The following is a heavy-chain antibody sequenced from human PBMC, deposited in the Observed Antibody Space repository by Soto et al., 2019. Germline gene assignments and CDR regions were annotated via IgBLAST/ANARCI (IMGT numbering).Heavy chain of an antibody. V-gene: IGHV3-30-3*01. Sequence: QVQLVESGGGVVQPGRSLRLSCAASGFSFTSYALHWVRQAPGKGLEWLAVVSNDGITTFYTNSVKGRFTISRDNSENTVYLQITSLSVEDTAVYHCARSNTSSTGEALDYWGQGTLVTVSS. CDR1: GFSFTSYA. CDR2: VSNDGITT. J-gene: IGHJ4*02. D-gene: IGHD6-6*01. CDR3: ARSNTSSTGEALDY.